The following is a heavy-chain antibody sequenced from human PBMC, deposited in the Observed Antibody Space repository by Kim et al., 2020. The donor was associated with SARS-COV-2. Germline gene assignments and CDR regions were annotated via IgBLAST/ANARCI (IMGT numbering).Heavy chain of an antibody. Sequence: ASVKVSCKASGYTFTTYGMNWVRQAPGQGLEWLGWINTNTGNPTYAQGFTGRFVFSLDTSVSTTYLQISSLKAEDTAVYYCARARARTQTFCSDDSCHTTFGYWGQGTLVTVSS. CDR1: GYTFTTYG. V-gene: IGHV7-4-1*02. CDR3: ARARARTQTFCSDDSCHTTFGY. D-gene: IGHD2-15*01. J-gene: IGHJ4*02. CDR2: INTNTGNP.